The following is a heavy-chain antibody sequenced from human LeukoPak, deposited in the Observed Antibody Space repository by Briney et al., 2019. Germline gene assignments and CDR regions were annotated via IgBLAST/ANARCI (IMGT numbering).Heavy chain of an antibody. Sequence: GASVKVSCKASGYTFTSYGISWVRQAPGQGLEWMGWISAYNGNTNYAQKLQGRVTMTRDTSISTAYMDLSRLRSDDTAIYFCATDTPPYCNGGSCYFDWGQGTLVTVSS. CDR2: ISAYNGNT. D-gene: IGHD2-15*01. CDR1: GYTFTSYG. CDR3: ATDTPPYCNGGSCYFD. V-gene: IGHV1-18*01. J-gene: IGHJ4*02.